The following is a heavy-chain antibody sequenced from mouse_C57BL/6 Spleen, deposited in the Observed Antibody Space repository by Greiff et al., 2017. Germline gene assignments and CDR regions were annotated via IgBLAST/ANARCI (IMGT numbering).Heavy chain of an antibody. CDR3: ARGGNPSYWYFDV. CDR1: GYTFTDYN. V-gene: IGHV1-18*01. CDR2: INPNNGGT. J-gene: IGHJ1*03. D-gene: IGHD2-1*01. Sequence: EVQLQQSGPELVKPGASVKIPCKASGYTFTDYNMDWVKQSHGKSLEWIGDINPNNGGTIYNQKFKGKATLTVDKSSSTAYMELRSLTSEDTAVYYCARGGNPSYWYFDVWGTGTTVTVSS.